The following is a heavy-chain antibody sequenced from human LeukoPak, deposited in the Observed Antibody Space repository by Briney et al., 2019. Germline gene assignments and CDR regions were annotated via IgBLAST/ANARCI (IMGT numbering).Heavy chain of an antibody. D-gene: IGHD1-20*01. Sequence: SETLSLTCAVYGGSFSGYYWSWIRQPPGKGLEWIGEIKHSGISNYNPSLKSRVTISLDTSKNQFSLKLSSVTAADTAVYYCARLTGPAEGHPDWFDPWGQGTLVTVSS. CDR2: IKHSGIS. CDR3: ARLTGPAEGHPDWFDP. J-gene: IGHJ5*02. CDR1: GGSFSGYY. V-gene: IGHV4-34*01.